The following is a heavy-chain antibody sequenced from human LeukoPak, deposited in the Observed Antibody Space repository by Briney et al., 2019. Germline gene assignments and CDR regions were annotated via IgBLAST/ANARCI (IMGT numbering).Heavy chain of an antibody. J-gene: IGHJ5*02. D-gene: IGHD3-16*02. V-gene: IGHV3-33*06. Sequence: GGSLRLSCAASGFTFSSYGMHWVRQAPGKGLEWVAVIWYDGSNKYYADSVKGRFTISRDNSKNTLYLQMNSRRAEDTAVYYCAKDALPMITFGGVIVDRNNSFDPWGQGTLVTVSS. CDR1: GFTFSSYG. CDR2: IWYDGSNK. CDR3: AKDALPMITFGGVIVDRNNSFDP.